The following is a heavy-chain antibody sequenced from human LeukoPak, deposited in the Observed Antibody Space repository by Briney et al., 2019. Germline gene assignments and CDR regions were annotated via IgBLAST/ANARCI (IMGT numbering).Heavy chain of an antibody. CDR2: IYSSGSP. V-gene: IGHV4-4*07. J-gene: IGHJ1*01. Sequence: PSETLSLTCTVSGGFISSYFWIWIQQPAGKGLEWIGRIYSSGSPNYNSSLKSRVTMSLDTSKNQFSLKLNSVTAADTAVYYCARVPYGRYYDSSGYREYFQHWGQGTLVTVSS. D-gene: IGHD3-22*01. CDR3: ARVPYGRYYDSSGYREYFQH. CDR1: GGFISSYF.